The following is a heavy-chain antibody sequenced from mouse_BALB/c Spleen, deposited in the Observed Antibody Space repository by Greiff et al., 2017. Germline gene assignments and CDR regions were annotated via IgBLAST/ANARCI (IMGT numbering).Heavy chain of an antibody. V-gene: IGHV1-37*01. D-gene: IGHD1-2*01. J-gene: IGHJ4*01. CDR2: INPYNGDT. CDR3: GRDANSLLRLRYAMDY. Sequence: VQLQQSGPELVKPGASVKISCKASGYSFTGYFMNWVKQSHGKSLEWIGRINPYNGDTFYNQKFKGKATLTVDKSSSTAHMELLSLTSEDSAVYYCGRDANSLLRLRYAMDYWGQGTSVTVSS. CDR1: GYSFTGYF.